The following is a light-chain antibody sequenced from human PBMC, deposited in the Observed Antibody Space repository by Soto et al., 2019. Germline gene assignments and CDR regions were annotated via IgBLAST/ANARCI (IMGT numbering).Light chain of an antibody. J-gene: IGKJ2*01. CDR3: QQFGSSPQT. CDR1: QSVSSRY. V-gene: IGKV3-20*01. Sequence: EIVLTQSAGTLSLSPGERATLSCRASQSVSSRYFAWYQQKPGQAPRLLMYGASSRATGIPDRFSGSGSGTDFTLTISRVEPEDFAVYYCQQFGSSPQTFGQGTKLEIK. CDR2: GAS.